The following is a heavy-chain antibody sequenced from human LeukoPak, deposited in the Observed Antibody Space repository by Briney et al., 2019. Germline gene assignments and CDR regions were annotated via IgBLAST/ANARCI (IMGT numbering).Heavy chain of an antibody. J-gene: IGHJ5*02. CDR3: VRGPYGAGISNWFDP. D-gene: IGHD3-10*01. Sequence: KASETLSLTCTVSGGSISSYYWSWIRQTPGKGLEWIGYIYYNGDTHYNPSLNSRLSISVDTPNNQFSLNLRSVTAADTAVYYCVRGPYGAGISNWFDPWGQGLLVTVSS. CDR1: GGSISSYY. CDR2: IYYNGDT. V-gene: IGHV4-59*01.